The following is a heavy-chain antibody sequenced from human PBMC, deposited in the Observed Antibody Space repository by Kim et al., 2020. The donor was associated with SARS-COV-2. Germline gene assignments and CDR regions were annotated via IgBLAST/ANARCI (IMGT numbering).Heavy chain of an antibody. CDR3: TTGEDIVVVPAASTFDY. V-gene: IGHV3-15*01. J-gene: IGHJ4*02. Sequence: VKGRFTIARDDSKNTLYLQMNSLKTEDTAVYYCTTGEDIVVVPAASTFDYWGQGTLVTVFS. D-gene: IGHD2-2*01.